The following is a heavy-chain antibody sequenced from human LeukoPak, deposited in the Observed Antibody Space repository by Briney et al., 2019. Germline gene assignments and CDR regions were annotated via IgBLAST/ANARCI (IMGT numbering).Heavy chain of an antibody. CDR2: INSDGSST. D-gene: IGHD6-19*01. J-gene: IGHJ4*02. CDR3: ANIGPLSSGWYAFDY. Sequence: GGSLRLSCTASGFTFSSYWMHWVRQAPGKGLVWVSRINSDGSSTTYADSVKGRFTISRDNSKNTLYLQMNSLRAEDTAVYYCANIGPLSSGWYAFDYWGQGTLVTVSS. CDR1: GFTFSSYW. V-gene: IGHV3-74*01.